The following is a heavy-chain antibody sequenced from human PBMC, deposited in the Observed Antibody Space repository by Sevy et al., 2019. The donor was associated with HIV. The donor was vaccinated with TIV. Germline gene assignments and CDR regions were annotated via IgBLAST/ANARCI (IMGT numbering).Heavy chain of an antibody. CDR3: ATSRSGYFDSSGYFVF. CDR2: IYPDNSDT. V-gene: IGHV5-51*01. D-gene: IGHD3-22*01. Sequence: GESLKISCKGSGYSFTSHWIGWVRHMPGKGLEWMGIIYPDNSDTRYSPSFQDQATFSADKSISTAYLLWSSLKASENAMYYYATSRSGYFDSSGYFVFWGQGTLVTVSS. CDR1: GYSFTSHW. J-gene: IGHJ4*02.